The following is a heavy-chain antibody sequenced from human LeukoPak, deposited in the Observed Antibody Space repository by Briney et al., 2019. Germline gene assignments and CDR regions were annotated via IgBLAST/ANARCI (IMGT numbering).Heavy chain of an antibody. V-gene: IGHV4-39*01. CDR2: IYYSGST. CDR3: TTYYYYYYMDV. D-gene: IGHD1-26*01. Sequence: SGTLSLTCTVSGGSISSSSYYWGWIRQPPGKGLEWIGSIYYSGSTYYNPSLKSRVTISVDTSKNQFSLKLSSVTAADTAVYYCTTYYYYYYMDVWGKGTTVTVSS. J-gene: IGHJ6*03. CDR1: GGSISSSSYY.